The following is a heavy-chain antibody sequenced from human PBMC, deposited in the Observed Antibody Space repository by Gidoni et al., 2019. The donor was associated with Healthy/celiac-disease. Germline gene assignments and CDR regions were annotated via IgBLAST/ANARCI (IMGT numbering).Heavy chain of an antibody. CDR2: IIPIFGTA. Sequence: VQLVQPGAEVKKPRSPVTVSSKASGGTFSSYAISWVRQAPGQGLEWMGGIIPIFGTANYAQKVQGRVTITGDESTITAYMELSSLRSEDTAVYYCASYRGSVDYWGQGTLVTVSS. CDR3: ASYRGSVDY. J-gene: IGHJ4*02. V-gene: IGHV1-69*01. D-gene: IGHD3-10*01. CDR1: GGTFSSYA.